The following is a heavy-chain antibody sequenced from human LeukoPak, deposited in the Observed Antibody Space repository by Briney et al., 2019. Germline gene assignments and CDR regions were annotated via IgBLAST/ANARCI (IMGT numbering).Heavy chain of an antibody. Sequence: SETLSLTCSVSDYSINSGYYWGWIRQPPGKGLEWIAIIYQSGHTYYNPSLKSRVTISLDTSKSQFSLELNSVIADERAVYYCARQVATKGEWAFDIWGQGTLVTVSS. J-gene: IGHJ3*02. D-gene: IGHD5-12*01. CDR3: ARQVATKGEWAFDI. V-gene: IGHV4-38-2*02. CDR2: IYQSGHT. CDR1: DYSINSGYY.